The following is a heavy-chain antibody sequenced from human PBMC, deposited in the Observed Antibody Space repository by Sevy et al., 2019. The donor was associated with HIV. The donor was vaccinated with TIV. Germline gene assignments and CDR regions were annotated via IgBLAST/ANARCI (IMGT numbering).Heavy chain of an antibody. CDR2: IYYSGST. Sequence: SETLSLTCTVSGCSISSYYWSWIRQPPGKGLEWIGYIYYSGSTNYNPSLKSRVTISVDTSKNQFSLKLSSVTAADTAVYYCARVDPLSDTAIDYWGQGTLVTVSS. J-gene: IGHJ4*02. V-gene: IGHV4-59*01. CDR3: ARVDPLSDTAIDY. CDR1: GCSISSYY. D-gene: IGHD5-18*01.